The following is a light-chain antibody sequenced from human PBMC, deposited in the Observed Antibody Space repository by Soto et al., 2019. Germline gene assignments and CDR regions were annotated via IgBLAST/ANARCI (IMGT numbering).Light chain of an antibody. J-gene: IGLJ3*02. CDR1: SSNIGAGFD. V-gene: IGLV1-40*01. Sequence: QSALTQPPSVSGAPGQRVTISCTGSSSNIGAGFDVHWYQHLPGTAPKLLIYVNSNRPSGVPDRFSGSKSDTSASLAITGLQAEDEADYYCQSYDSSLIGWVFGGGTQLT. CDR3: QSYDSSLIGWV. CDR2: VNS.